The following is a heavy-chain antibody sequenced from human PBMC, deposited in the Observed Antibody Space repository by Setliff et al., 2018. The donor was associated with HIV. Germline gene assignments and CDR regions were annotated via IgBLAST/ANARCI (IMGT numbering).Heavy chain of an antibody. V-gene: IGHV4-4*07. Sequence: KTSETLSLTCIVSGASISSQYWSWIRQPAGKGLEWIGRVYPNGNTNYNPSLKSRITISVDTSKKQFPLKLNSVTAADTAVYYCARGPPFAYWGQGLLVTVSS. CDR1: GASISSQY. CDR3: ARGPPFAY. J-gene: IGHJ4*02. CDR2: VYPNGNT.